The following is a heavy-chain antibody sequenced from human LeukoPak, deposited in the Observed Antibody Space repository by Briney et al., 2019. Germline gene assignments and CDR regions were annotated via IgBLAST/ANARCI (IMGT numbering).Heavy chain of an antibody. V-gene: IGHV4-39*07. CDR1: GGSISSSSYY. Sequence: SETLSLTCTVSGGSISSSSYYWSWIRQPPGKGLEWIGEINHSGSTNYNPSLKSRVTILVDTSKNQFSLKLNSVTAADTAMFYCARGGFCSGGTCYGRMPFDYWGQGTLVTVSS. CDR3: ARGGFCSGGTCYGRMPFDY. J-gene: IGHJ4*02. CDR2: INHSGST. D-gene: IGHD2-15*01.